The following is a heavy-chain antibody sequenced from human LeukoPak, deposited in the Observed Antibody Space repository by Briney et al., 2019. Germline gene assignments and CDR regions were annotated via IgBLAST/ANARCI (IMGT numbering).Heavy chain of an antibody. Sequence: TGGSLRLSCAASGFTFSSYSMNWVRQAPGKGLEWVSSISSSSSYIHYADSVGGRFTISRDNAKNSLFLQMNSLRGEDTAVYYCARCTTGKTFGSLREIKKSREIDYWGQGTLVTVSS. CDR3: ARCTTGKTFGSLREIKKSREIDY. CDR1: GFTFSSYS. J-gene: IGHJ4*02. D-gene: IGHD1-1*01. CDR2: ISSSSSYI. V-gene: IGHV3-21*01.